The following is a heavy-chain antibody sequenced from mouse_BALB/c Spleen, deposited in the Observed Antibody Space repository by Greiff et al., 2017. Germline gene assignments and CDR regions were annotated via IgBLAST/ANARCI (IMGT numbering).Heavy chain of an antibody. Sequence: EVQGVESGGGLVKPGGSLKLSCAASGFAFSSYDMSWVRQTPEKRLEWVAYISSGGGSTYYPDTVKGRFTISRDNAKNTLYLQMSSLKSEDTAMYYCTRDMEVGGAMDYWGQGTSVTVSS. V-gene: IGHV5-12-1*01. J-gene: IGHJ4*01. D-gene: IGHD1-1*02. CDR2: ISSGGGST. CDR1: GFAFSSYD. CDR3: TRDMEVGGAMDY.